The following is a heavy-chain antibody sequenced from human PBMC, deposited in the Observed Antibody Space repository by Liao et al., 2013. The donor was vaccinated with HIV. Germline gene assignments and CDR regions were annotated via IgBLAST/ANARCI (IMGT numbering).Heavy chain of an antibody. CDR3: ARQGAAAGPIDY. CDR1: GGSISSSSYY. J-gene: IGHJ4*02. V-gene: IGHV4-39*07. D-gene: IGHD6-13*01. Sequence: QLQLQESGPGLVKPSETLSLSCSVSGGSISSSSYYWGWIRQPPGKGLEWIASIYYSGSTYYNPSLKSRVSISVDTSKNEFSLRLSSVTAADTAVYYCARQGAAAGPIDYWGQGTLVTVSS. CDR2: IYYSGST.